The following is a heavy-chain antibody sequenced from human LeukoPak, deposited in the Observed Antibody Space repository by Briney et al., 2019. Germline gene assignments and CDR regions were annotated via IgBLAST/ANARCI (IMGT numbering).Heavy chain of an antibody. CDR2: MSPNSGDT. CDR3: VRTPPNWGFDY. J-gene: IGHJ4*02. CDR1: GYTFTTHD. Sequence: ASVRVSCKASGYTFTTHDINWVRQATGQGLEWLGWMSPNSGDTGYAQKFQGRVTMTSDSSISTAYMELSSLRSEDTAIYYCVRTPPNWGFDYWGQGTLVTVSS. V-gene: IGHV1-8*01. D-gene: IGHD7-27*01.